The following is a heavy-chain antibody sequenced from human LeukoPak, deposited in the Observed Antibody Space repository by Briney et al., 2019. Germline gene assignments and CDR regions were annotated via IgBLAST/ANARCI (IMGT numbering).Heavy chain of an antibody. CDR3: ARCGSGWYQVDY. CDR2: VSSSGYTI. Sequence: GGSLRLSCAASGLTLSDYYMSWIRQAPGKGLEWISYVSSSGYTIYYADSVKGRFTISRDNAKNSLYLQMNSLRAEDTAIYYCARCGSGWYQVDYWGQGTLVTVSS. CDR1: GLTLSDYY. V-gene: IGHV3-11*01. D-gene: IGHD6-19*01. J-gene: IGHJ4*02.